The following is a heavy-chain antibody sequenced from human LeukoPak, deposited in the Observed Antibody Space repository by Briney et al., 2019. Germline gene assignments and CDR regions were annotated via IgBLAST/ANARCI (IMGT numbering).Heavy chain of an antibody. D-gene: IGHD3/OR15-3a*01. J-gene: IGHJ5*02. CDR3: ARGRTHNWFDP. CDR2: VSHSGST. CDR1: GESFSGFF. V-gene: IGHV4-34*01. Sequence: SETLSLTCAINGESFSGFFCTWIRQSPGNGLEWIGEVSHSGSTLYNPSLKSRVTLSMDTFKNHFSLNLSSVTAADTAVYYCARGRTHNWFDPWGQGTLVTVSS.